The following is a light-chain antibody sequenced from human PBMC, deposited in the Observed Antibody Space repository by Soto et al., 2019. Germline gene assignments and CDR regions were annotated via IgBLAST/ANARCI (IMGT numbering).Light chain of an antibody. Sequence: QSVLTQPASVSGSPGQSVTISCTGTSSNVGAYNYVSWYQQHPGKVPKLMIYYVSDRPSGVSNRFSGSKSGNTASLTISGLQAEDEADYYCSSYTSTSTVVFGGGTKVTVL. CDR3: SSYTSTSTVV. J-gene: IGLJ2*01. V-gene: IGLV2-14*01. CDR2: YVS. CDR1: SSNVGAYNY.